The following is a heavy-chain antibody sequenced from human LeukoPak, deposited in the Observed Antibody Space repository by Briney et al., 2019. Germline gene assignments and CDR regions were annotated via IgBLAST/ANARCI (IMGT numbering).Heavy chain of an antibody. J-gene: IGHJ4*02. V-gene: IGHV1-69*13. Sequence: ASVKVSCKASGGTFSSYAISCVPQAPGQGLEWMGGTIPIFGTADYAQKFQGRVTITADESTSTAYMELSSLSSEDTAVYYCAKLGVGSYDGSGYIDYWGQGTLVTVSS. D-gene: IGHD3-22*01. CDR2: TIPIFGTA. CDR1: GGTFSSYA. CDR3: AKLGVGSYDGSGYIDY.